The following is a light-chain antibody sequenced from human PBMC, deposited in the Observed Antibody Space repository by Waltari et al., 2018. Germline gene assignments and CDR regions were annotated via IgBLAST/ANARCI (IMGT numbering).Light chain of an antibody. CDR2: ASS. J-gene: IGKJ1*01. CDR1: QGISPF. Sequence: DIQLTQSPSFLSASVGDSVPITCRASQGISPFLVWYQQKPGKAPKRLIYASSTLQSGVPSRFSGSGSGREFTLTINSLQPEDFATYYCQQVNDYPRTFGQGTKVEIK. CDR3: QQVNDYPRT. V-gene: IGKV1-9*01.